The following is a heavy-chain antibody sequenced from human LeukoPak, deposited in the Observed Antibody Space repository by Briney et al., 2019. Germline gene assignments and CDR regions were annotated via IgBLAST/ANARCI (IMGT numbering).Heavy chain of an antibody. D-gene: IGHD2-21*02. CDR2: INPSGGNT. CDR3: ERDRDWGHLDAFDI. CDR1: LYTFTIYN. V-gene: IGHV1-46*01. Sequence: ASVKVSPKPSLYTFTIYNMHSVPQAPGQGLEWMRVINPSGGNTNYEQKFQGRVTMTRDTSTSTVYMELSSLSSEATAVYYCERDRDWGHLDAFDIWGQGTMVTVSS. J-gene: IGHJ3*02.